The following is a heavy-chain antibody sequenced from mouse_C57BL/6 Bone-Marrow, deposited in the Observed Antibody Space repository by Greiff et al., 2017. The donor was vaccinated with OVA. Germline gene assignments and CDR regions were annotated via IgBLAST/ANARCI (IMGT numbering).Heavy chain of an antibody. CDR3: ARPLYGSRFAY. Sequence: EVQGVESGGGLVQPGGSLKLSCAASGFAFSDYYMYWVRQTPEKRLEWVAYISNGGGSNYYPDTVKGLSTISRDKATNTLYLQMSRLKSEDTAMYYCARPLYGSRFAYWGQGTLVTVSA. J-gene: IGHJ3*01. V-gene: IGHV5-12*01. D-gene: IGHD1-1*01. CDR2: ISNGGGSN. CDR1: GFAFSDYY.